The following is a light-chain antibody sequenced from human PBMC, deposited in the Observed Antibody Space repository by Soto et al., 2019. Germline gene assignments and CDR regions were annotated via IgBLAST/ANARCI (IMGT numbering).Light chain of an antibody. CDR1: QNINRW. Sequence: DVRRTQCPSTLSASVGDRVTITCRASQNINRWLAWYQQRPGKAPNLLIHKASTLEVGVPSRFSGSASGTEFTLTISSLQPDDFAVYFCLQYNVYPLSFGGGTKVDIK. J-gene: IGKJ4*01. CDR2: KAS. CDR3: LQYNVYPLS. V-gene: IGKV1-5*03.